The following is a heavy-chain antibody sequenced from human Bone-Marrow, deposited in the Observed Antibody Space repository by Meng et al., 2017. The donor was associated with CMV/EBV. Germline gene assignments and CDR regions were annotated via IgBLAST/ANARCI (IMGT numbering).Heavy chain of an antibody. V-gene: IGHV3-30*02. D-gene: IGHD1-7*01. Sequence: GGSLRLSCAASGFTFSSYGMHWVRQAPGKGLEWVAFIRYDGSNKYYADSVKGRFTISRDNSKNTLYLQMNSLRAEDTAVYYCAKARGNLNYEGGMDVWGQGTTVTVSS. CDR3: AKARGNLNYEGGMDV. CDR1: GFTFSSYG. CDR2: IRYDGSNK. J-gene: IGHJ6*02.